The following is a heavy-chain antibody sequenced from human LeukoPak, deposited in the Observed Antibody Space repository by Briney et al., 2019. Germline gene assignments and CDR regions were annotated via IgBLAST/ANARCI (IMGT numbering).Heavy chain of an antibody. CDR3: ARRVQLWFGGEDY. Sequence: SETLSLTCTVSGGSISSYYWSWIRQPPGKGLEWIGYIYYSGSTNYKSSLKSRVTISVDTSKNQFSLKLSSVTAADTAVYYCARRVQLWFGGEDYWGQGTLVTVSS. D-gene: IGHD5-18*01. V-gene: IGHV4-59*12. CDR2: IYYSGST. J-gene: IGHJ4*02. CDR1: GGSISSYY.